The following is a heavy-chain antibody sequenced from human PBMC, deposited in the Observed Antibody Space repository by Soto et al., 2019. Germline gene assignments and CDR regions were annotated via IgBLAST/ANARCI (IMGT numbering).Heavy chain of an antibody. J-gene: IGHJ4*02. D-gene: IGHD2-21*01. V-gene: IGHV3-74*01. Sequence: PGGSLRLSCAASGFIFSNYWMHWVRQVPGKGLVWVSRINTDGRETNYADSVKGRFTVSRDNAKNTQLLQMNSLRVEDTAVYYCARDGEGYWGQGTLVTVSS. CDR3: ARDGEGY. CDR2: INTDGRET. CDR1: GFIFSNYW.